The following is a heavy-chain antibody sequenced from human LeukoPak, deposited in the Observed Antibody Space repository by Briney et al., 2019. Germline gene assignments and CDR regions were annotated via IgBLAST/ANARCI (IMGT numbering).Heavy chain of an antibody. CDR3: TTEIVVVVAAASDH. D-gene: IGHD2-15*01. Sequence: PGGSLRLSCAASGFTFSNAWISWVRQAPGKGLEWVGRIKSKTDGGTTDYAAPVKGRFTISRDDSKNTLYLQMNSLKTEDTAVYYCTTEIVVVVAAASDHWGQGTLVTVSS. CDR2: IKSKTDGGTT. CDR1: GFTFSNAW. V-gene: IGHV3-15*01. J-gene: IGHJ4*02.